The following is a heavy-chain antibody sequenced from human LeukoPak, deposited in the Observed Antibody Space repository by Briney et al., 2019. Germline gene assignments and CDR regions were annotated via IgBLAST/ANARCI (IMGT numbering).Heavy chain of an antibody. J-gene: IGHJ3*02. CDR2: ISYDGSNK. Sequence: PGRSLRLSCAASGFTFNTYAVHWVRQAPGKGLEWVAVISYDGSNKYYADSVKGRFTISRDNSKNTLYLQMNSLRAEDTAVYYCAREGIVVVGAFDIWGQGTMVTVSS. D-gene: IGHD2-2*01. CDR3: AREGIVVVGAFDI. V-gene: IGHV3-30-3*01. CDR1: GFTFNTYA.